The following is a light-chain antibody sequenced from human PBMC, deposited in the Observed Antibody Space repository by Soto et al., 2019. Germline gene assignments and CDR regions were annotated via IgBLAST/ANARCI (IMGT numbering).Light chain of an antibody. Sequence: DSQMTQSPSSLSASVGDRVAITCRASQGISNYLAWYQQKPGKVPKLLIYASSTLQSGVPSRFSGSGSGTDFTLTISSLQPEDVATYYCQKYNCAPFTFGPGTKVDIK. CDR3: QKYNCAPFT. CDR2: ASS. CDR1: QGISNY. J-gene: IGKJ3*01. V-gene: IGKV1-27*01.